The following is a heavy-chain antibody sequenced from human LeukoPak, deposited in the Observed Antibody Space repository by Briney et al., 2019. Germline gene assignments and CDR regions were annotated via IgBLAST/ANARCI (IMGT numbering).Heavy chain of an antibody. Sequence: GGSLRLSCAASGFTFSSYGMSWVRQAPGEGLEWVSAISGSGGSTYYADSVKGRFTISRDNSKNTLYLQMNSLRAEDTAVYYCAKDGDYDILTGYFSPYYFDYWGQGTLVTVSS. D-gene: IGHD3-9*01. CDR1: GFTFSSYG. CDR3: AKDGDYDILTGYFSPYYFDY. CDR2: ISGSGGST. V-gene: IGHV3-23*01. J-gene: IGHJ4*02.